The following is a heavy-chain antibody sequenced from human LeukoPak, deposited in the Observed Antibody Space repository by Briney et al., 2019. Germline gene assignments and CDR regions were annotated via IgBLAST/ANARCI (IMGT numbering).Heavy chain of an antibody. J-gene: IGHJ4*02. CDR2: INPNSGGT. CDR3: ARAVGYYYDYDFDY. D-gene: IGHD3-22*01. V-gene: IGHV1-2*06. Sequence: ASVKVSCKASGYTFTSYYMHWVRQAPGQGLEWMGRINPNSGGTNYAQKFQGRVTMTRDTSISTAYMELSRLRSDDTAVYYCARAVGYYYDYDFDYWGQGTLVTVSS. CDR1: GYTFTSYY.